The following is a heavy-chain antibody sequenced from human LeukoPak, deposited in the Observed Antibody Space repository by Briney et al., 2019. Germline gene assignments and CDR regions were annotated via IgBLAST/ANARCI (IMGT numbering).Heavy chain of an antibody. CDR3: AKGWSSGWPYYFDY. CDR2: IWYDGSNK. CDR1: GFTFRSYG. D-gene: IGHD6-19*01. J-gene: IGHJ4*02. V-gene: IGHV3-33*06. Sequence: GGSLRLSRAASGFTFRSYGMHWVRQAPGKGLEWVAVIWYDGSNKYYADSVKGRFTISRDNSKNTLYLQMNSLRGEDTAVYYCAKGWSSGWPYYFDYWGQGTLVTVSS.